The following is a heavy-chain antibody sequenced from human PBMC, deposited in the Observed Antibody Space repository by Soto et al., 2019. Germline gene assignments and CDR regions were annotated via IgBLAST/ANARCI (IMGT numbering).Heavy chain of an antibody. CDR1: GFDFSIYG. CDR2: ISYDGSNI. V-gene: IGHV3-30*18. CDR3: AKKPPGGVKSLFDS. Sequence: QVQLVESGGGVVQPGRSLRLSCVASGFDFSIYGMHWVRQAPGMGLEWVAVISYDGSNIYYADSVKGRFTISRDNSRNTLYLQMNSLRAEDSAVYYCAKKPPGGVKSLFDSWGQGALVAVSS. D-gene: IGHD3-10*01. J-gene: IGHJ4*02.